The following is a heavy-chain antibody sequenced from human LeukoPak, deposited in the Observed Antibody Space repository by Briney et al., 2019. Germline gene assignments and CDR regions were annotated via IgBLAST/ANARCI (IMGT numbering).Heavy chain of an antibody. Sequence: ASVTVSCKASGYTFTGYYMHWVRQAPGQGLEWMGRINPNSGGTNYAQKFQGRVTMTRDTSISTAYMELSSLRSDDTAVYYCARGWTSGWADTVDYWGQGTLVTVSS. CDR2: INPNSGGT. CDR1: GYTFTGYY. D-gene: IGHD6-19*01. V-gene: IGHV1-2*06. CDR3: ARGWTSGWADTVDY. J-gene: IGHJ4*02.